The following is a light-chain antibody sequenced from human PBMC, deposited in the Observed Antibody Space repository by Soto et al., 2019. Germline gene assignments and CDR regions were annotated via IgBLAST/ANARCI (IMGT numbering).Light chain of an antibody. CDR1: HDITSY. J-gene: IGKJ3*01. Sequence: DIQMTQSPSSLSASVGDRVTITCQASHDITSYLNWYQHKPGKAPKLLIYDASILEAGVPSRFRGSGSGTDFNFNISSLQPEDVATYYCQKCDYLPIFGPGTTVDFK. CDR2: DAS. V-gene: IGKV1-33*01. CDR3: QKCDYLPI.